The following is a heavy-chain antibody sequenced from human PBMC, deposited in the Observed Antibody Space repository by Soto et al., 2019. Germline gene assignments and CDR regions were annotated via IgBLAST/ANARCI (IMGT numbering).Heavy chain of an antibody. J-gene: IGHJ4*02. V-gene: IGHV5-10-1*01. CDR3: DLFGTMMVK. CDR1: GYSFSGYW. Sequence: GESLKISCKGSGYSFSGYWISWVRQMPGKGLEWMGRIDPSDSYTDYSPSFQGHVSISTDKSISTAYLQWSSLKASDTAMYYCDLFGTMMVKWGQGTLVTVSS. CDR2: IDPSDSYT. D-gene: IGHD3-22*01.